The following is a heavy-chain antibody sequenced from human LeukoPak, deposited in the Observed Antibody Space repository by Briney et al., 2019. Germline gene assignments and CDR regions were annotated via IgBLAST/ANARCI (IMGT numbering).Heavy chain of an antibody. CDR2: IVPSSRST. Sequence: GGSLRLSCAASVFNFNNYAMSWVRQAPGKELEWVSHIVPSSRSTFYADSVKGRFTISRDHSKNTLYLQMNSLRAEDTALYYCAKGGYDYVEVGYFDSWGQGTVVSVS. J-gene: IGHJ4*02. D-gene: IGHD5-12*01. CDR1: VFNFNNYA. CDR3: AKGGYDYVEVGYFDS. V-gene: IGHV3-23*01.